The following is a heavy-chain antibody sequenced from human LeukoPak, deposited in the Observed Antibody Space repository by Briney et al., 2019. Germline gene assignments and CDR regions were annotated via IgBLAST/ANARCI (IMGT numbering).Heavy chain of an antibody. CDR3: ARDRGYCSGGSCYRWFDP. CDR1: GGSISSDC. J-gene: IGHJ5*02. D-gene: IGHD2-15*01. V-gene: IGHV4-59*01. CDR2: IYYSGST. Sequence: KPSETLSVTCTVSGGSISSDCWSWIRQPPGKGLEWIGYIYYSGSTNYNPSLKSRVTISVDTSKNQFSLKLSPVTAADTAVYYCARDRGYCSGGSCYRWFDPWGQGTLVTVSS.